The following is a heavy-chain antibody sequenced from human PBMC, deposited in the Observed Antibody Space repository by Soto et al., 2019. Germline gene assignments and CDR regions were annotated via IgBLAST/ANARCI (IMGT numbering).Heavy chain of an antibody. CDR1: GGSFSGYY. CDR3: ASERSMVRGVINWFDP. Sequence: SETLSLTCAVYGGSFSGYYWSWIRQPPGKGLELIGEINHSGSTNYNPSLKSRVTISVDTSKNQFSLKLSSVTAADTAVYYCASERSMVRGVINWFDPWGQGTLVTVS. D-gene: IGHD3-10*01. CDR2: INHSGST. V-gene: IGHV4-34*01. J-gene: IGHJ5*02.